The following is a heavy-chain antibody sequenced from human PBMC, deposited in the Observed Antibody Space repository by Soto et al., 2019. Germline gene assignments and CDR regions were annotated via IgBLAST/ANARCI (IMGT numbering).Heavy chain of an antibody. CDR1: GFTFSSYA. CDR2: ISGSGGST. V-gene: IGHV3-23*01. J-gene: IGHJ5*02. Sequence: GGSLRLSCAASGFTFSSYAMSWVRQAPGKGLEWVSAISGSGGSTYYADSVKGRFTISRDNSKNTLYLQMNSLRAEDTAVYYCAKDLRAGTPLSLGRDWFDPWGQGTLVTVSS. CDR3: AKDLRAGTPLSLGRDWFDP. D-gene: IGHD1-7*01.